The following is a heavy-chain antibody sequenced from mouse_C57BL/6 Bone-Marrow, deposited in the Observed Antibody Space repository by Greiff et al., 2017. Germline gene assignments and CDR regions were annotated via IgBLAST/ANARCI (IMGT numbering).Heavy chain of an antibody. CDR3: ARGGSSYYAMDY. V-gene: IGHV5-4*03. CDR2: ISDGGSYT. D-gene: IGHD1-1*01. CDR1: GFTFSSYA. J-gene: IGHJ4*01. Sequence: EVKLMESGGGLVKPGGSLKLSCAASGFTFSSYAMSWVRQTPEKRLEWVATISDGGSYTYYPDNVKGRFTISRDNAKNNLYLQMSHLKSEDTAMYYCARGGSSYYAMDYWGQGTSVTVSS.